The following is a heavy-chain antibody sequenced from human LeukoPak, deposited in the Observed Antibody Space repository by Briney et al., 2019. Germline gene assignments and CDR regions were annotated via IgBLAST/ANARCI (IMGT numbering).Heavy chain of an antibody. Sequence: PGGSLRLSCAASGFTLRSYAMNWVRQAPGKGLEWVSVISTTSNAIYYADSVKGRFTISRDNSKNSLYLQMYSLRAEDTAVYYCARDLYYFGSGTYYRSDAFDIWGQGTMVTVSA. V-gene: IGHV3-21*01. CDR3: ARDLYYFGSGTYYRSDAFDI. CDR1: GFTLRSYA. J-gene: IGHJ3*02. D-gene: IGHD3-10*01. CDR2: ISTTSNAI.